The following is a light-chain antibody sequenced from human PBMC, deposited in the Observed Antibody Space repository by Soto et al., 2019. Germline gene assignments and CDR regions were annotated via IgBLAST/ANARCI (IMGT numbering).Light chain of an antibody. CDR3: QVWDSSSEHVI. J-gene: IGLJ2*01. Sequence: SYELTQPPSVSVAPGKTATITCGGHNVGSESVHWYQQRPGQAPVLVIYSDGDRPSAIPERFSGSKSGNTATLTIGRVEAGDEADYYCQVWDSSSEHVIFGGGTQLTVL. V-gene: IGLV3-21*04. CDR1: NVGSES. CDR2: SDG.